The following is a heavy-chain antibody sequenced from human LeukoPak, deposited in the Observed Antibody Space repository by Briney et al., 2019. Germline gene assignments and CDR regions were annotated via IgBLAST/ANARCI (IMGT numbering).Heavy chain of an antibody. CDR1: GFTFSGLA. CDR2: ISGSGGST. J-gene: IGHJ4*02. D-gene: IGHD3-22*01. CDR3: AKGMVNDYDSSGFYGGFDY. V-gene: IGHV3-23*01. Sequence: GGSLRLSCAASGFTFSGLAMSWVRQAPGKGLGWVSTISGSGGSTDYADSVKGRFTISGDFSKNTLYLQINSLRVEDTAVYYCAKGMVNDYDSSGFYGGFDYWGQGTLVTVSS.